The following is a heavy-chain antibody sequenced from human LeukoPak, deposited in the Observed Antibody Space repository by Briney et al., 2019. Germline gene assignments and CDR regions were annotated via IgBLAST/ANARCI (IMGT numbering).Heavy chain of an antibody. J-gene: IGHJ1*01. CDR1: GFTFSSYA. CDR2: ISETSRKT. CDR3: VQEARRDGYKLAPVAEH. V-gene: IGHV3-23*01. D-gene: IGHD5-24*01. Sequence: PGGSLRLSCAASGFTFSSYAMSWVRQAPGKGLEWVSAISETSRKTYYADSVKGRFTISRDNSKNTPYLQMNGLRDEDTAVYYCVQEARRDGYKLAPVAEHWGQGTLVTVSS.